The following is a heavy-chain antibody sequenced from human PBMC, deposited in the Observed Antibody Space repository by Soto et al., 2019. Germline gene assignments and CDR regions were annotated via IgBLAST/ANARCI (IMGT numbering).Heavy chain of an antibody. Sequence: KVSCKASGYTFTSRYMHWVRQAPGQGLEWMGIINPSDGSTTYAQKFQGRFTISRDNAMNSLYLQMNSLRVEDTAVYYCASDYASSSWGHWGQGTLVTVSS. CDR2: INPSDGST. D-gene: IGHD6-13*01. V-gene: IGHV1-46*01. CDR3: ASDYASSSWGH. CDR1: GYTFTSRY. J-gene: IGHJ4*02.